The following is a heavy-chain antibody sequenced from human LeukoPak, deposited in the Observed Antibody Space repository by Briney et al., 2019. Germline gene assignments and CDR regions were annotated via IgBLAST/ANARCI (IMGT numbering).Heavy chain of an antibody. CDR3: ASGSGDRYYYYYGMDV. CDR1: GFTFSDYY. V-gene: IGHV3-11*01. CDR2: ISSSGSTI. D-gene: IGHD7-27*01. J-gene: IGHJ6*02. Sequence: GGSLRLSCAASGFTFSDYYMSWIRQAPGKGLEWVSYISSSGSTIYYADSVKGRFTISRDNAKNSLYLQMNSLRAADTAVYYCASGSGDRYYYYYGMDVWGQGTTVTVSS.